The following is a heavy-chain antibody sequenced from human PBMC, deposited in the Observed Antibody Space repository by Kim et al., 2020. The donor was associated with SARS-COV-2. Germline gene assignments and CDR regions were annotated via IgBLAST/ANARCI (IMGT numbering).Heavy chain of an antibody. V-gene: IGHV4-34*01. D-gene: IGHD3-9*01. CDR3: ARGLGEYYDILTGYYITYYFDY. CDR2: INHSGST. Sequence: SETLSLTCAVYGGSFSGYYWSWIRQPPGKGLEWIGEINHSGSTNYNPSLKSRVTISVDTSKNQFSLKLSSVTAADTAVYYCARGLGEYYDILTGYYITYYFDYWGQGTLVTVSS. CDR1: GGSFSGYY. J-gene: IGHJ4*02.